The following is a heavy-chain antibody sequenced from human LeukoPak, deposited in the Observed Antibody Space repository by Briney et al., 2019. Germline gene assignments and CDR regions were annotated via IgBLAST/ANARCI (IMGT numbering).Heavy chain of an antibody. D-gene: IGHD6-13*01. CDR2: IYYSGSP. Sequence: SETLSLTCTVSGGSISSYYWSWIRQPPGKGLEWIGYIYYSGSPNYNPSLKSRVTISVDTSKNQFSLKLSSVTAADTAVYYCARDIAGMDVRGQGTTVTVSS. CDR3: ARDIAGMDV. CDR1: GGSISSYY. J-gene: IGHJ6*02. V-gene: IGHV4-59*01.